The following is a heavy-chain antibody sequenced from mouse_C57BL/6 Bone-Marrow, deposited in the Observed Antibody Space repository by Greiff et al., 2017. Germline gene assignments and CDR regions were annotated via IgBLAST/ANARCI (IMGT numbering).Heavy chain of an antibody. CDR2: IYPRVGST. V-gene: IGHV1-85*01. Sequence: VKVVESGSELVKPGASVKLSCKASGYTFTSYDINWVKQRPGPGLEWIGWIYPRVGSTKYNENFKGKATFTVDTSSSTAYMGLHRLTSEVSAVYFCARDYGSSYWYFDVWGTGTTVTVSS. D-gene: IGHD1-1*01. J-gene: IGHJ1*03. CDR1: GYTFTSYD. CDR3: ARDYGSSYWYFDV.